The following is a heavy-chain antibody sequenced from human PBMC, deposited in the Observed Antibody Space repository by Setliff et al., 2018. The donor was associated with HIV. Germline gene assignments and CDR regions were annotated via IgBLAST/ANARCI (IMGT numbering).Heavy chain of an antibody. CDR2: IIPIFGTP. CDR3: ARSVWAVVVPTDPAVDAFAI. V-gene: IGHV1-69*08. CDR1: GGTFSTYT. Sequence: GASVKVSCKTSGGTFSTYTIAWVRQAPGQGLEWMGRIIPIFGTPNYAQKFQGRVTITADKSTSTVYLGLRSLTSEDTAMYYCARSVWAVVVPTDPAVDAFAIWGQGTMVTVS. D-gene: IGHD2-2*01. J-gene: IGHJ3*02.